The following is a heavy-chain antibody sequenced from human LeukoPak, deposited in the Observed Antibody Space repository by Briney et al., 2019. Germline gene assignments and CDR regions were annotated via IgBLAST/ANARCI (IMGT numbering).Heavy chain of an antibody. Sequence: GGSLRLSCAASGFTFSNAWMSWVRQAPGKGLEWVGRIESKTDGGTTDYAAPVKGRFTISSDDSKTTLYLQMNSLKTEDTAMYYCTTAFGHDAFDIWGQGTMVTVSS. D-gene: IGHD3-16*01. CDR2: IESKTDGGTT. CDR1: GFTFSNAW. V-gene: IGHV3-15*04. J-gene: IGHJ3*02. CDR3: TTAFGHDAFDI.